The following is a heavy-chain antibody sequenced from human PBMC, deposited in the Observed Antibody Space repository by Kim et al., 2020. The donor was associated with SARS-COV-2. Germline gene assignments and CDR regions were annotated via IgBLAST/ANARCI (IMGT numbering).Heavy chain of an antibody. D-gene: IGHD7-27*01. J-gene: IGHJ6*02. CDR3: ATPNINPLGLDI. CDR2: YDAEDGEV. CDR1: GYNVAELY. Sequence: ASVKVSCRVSGVSGYNVAELYMHWVRQAPGKGLEWMGRYDAEDGEVIYAQSFKGRVTMTQDISTDTAYMELSSLRFDDTAVYFCATPNINPLGLDIWGQGTTVIVSS. V-gene: IGHV1-24*01.